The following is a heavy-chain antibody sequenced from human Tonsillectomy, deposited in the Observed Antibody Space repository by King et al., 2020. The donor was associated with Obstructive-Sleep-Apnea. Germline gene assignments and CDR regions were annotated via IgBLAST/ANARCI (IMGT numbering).Heavy chain of an antibody. V-gene: IGHV4-30-2*01. CDR2: IYHTGST. CDR3: ARANYDSSGYHPYYFDY. J-gene: IGHJ4*02. CDR1: GGSISSGGYS. D-gene: IGHD3-22*01. Sequence: LQLQESGSGLVKPSQTLSLTCAVSGGSISSGGYSWSWIRQPPGKGLEWIGYIYHTGSTYYNPSLKSRVTISLDRSKNHFSLKLSSVTAADTAVYYCARANYDSSGYHPYYFDYWGQGTLVTVSS.